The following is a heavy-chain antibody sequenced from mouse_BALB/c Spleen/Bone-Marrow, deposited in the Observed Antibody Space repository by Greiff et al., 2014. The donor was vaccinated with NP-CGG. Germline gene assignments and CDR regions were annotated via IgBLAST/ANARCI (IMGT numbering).Heavy chain of an antibody. CDR3: GRGNYDYDSWFGY. CDR2: INPYNGDP. V-gene: IGHV1-37*01. CDR1: GYSFTGYF. D-gene: IGHD2-4*01. Sequence: EVQLQQSGPGLVKPGASVKISCKASGYSFTGYFMNWMKQSHGKSLEWIGRINPYNGDPFYNQKFKGKATLTVDKSSSTAHMELLSLTSEDSAVYYCGRGNYDYDSWFGYWGQGTLVTVSA. J-gene: IGHJ3*01.